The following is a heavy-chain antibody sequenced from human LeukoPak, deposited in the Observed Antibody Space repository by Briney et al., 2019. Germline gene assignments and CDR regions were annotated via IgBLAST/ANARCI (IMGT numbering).Heavy chain of an antibody. V-gene: IGHV3-64*02. J-gene: IGHJ4*02. CDR1: GFTFSSYA. Sequence: GGSLRLSCAASGFTFSSYAMHWVRQAPGKGLEYVSAISSNGGSTYYADSVKGRFTISRDNSKNTLYLQMGSLRAEDMAVYYCARGVGSSTCSPIDYWGQGTLVTVSS. CDR2: ISSNGGST. D-gene: IGHD2-2*01. CDR3: ARGVGSSTCSPIDY.